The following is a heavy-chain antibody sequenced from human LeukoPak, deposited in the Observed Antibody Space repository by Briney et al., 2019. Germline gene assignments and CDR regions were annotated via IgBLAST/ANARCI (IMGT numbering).Heavy chain of an antibody. J-gene: IGHJ5*02. CDR2: VHKSGRT. D-gene: IGHD5-12*01. CDR1: TVSGSSGNF. V-gene: IGHV4-4*02. Sequence: NPSETLSLTCALSTVSGSSGNFWSWVRQPPGEGLEWIGEVHKSGRTNYNPSLKTRVTISIDASKNQLSLELTSVTAADTAVYYCAREKSGYASASWGQGTLVTVSS. CDR3: AREKSGYASAS.